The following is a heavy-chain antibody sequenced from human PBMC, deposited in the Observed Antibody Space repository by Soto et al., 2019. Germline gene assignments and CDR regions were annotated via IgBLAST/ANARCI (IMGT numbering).Heavy chain of an antibody. D-gene: IGHD1-26*01. J-gene: IGHJ4*02. CDR1: GFTFSNYA. CDR2: ISGSGGST. CDR3: AKSVGANYFDY. Sequence: GSLRLSCAASGFTFSNYAMNWVRQAPGKGLEWVSTISGSGGSTFYADSVKGRLTISRDNSRNTLYLQMNSLRAEDTAVYYCAKSVGANYFDYWGQGTLVTVSS. V-gene: IGHV3-23*01.